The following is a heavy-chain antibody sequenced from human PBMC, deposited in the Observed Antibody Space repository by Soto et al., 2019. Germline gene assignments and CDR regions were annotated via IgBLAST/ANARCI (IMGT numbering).Heavy chain of an antibody. J-gene: IGHJ6*02. CDR2: IWHDGSNK. CDR3: ARDGQQLAPYALDV. V-gene: IGHV3-33*01. Sequence: QVQLVESGGGVVQPGTSLRLSCTTSGFTFSNHAMHWVRQAPGKGLEWVAQIWHDGSNKYYADSVKGRFTISRDNSGNMVYVQMNSLRVEDTAVYYCARDGQQLAPYALDVWGQGTSVTVSS. D-gene: IGHD6-13*01. CDR1: GFTFSNHA.